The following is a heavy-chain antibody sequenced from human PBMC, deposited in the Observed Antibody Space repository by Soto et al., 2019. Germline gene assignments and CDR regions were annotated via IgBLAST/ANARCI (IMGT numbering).Heavy chain of an antibody. CDR3: ARGRVSDILIGYYHWDYYYMDV. D-gene: IGHD3-9*01. Sequence: ETLSLTCAVYGGSFSGYYWSWIRQPPGKGLEWIGEINHSGSTNYNPSLKSRVTISVDTSKNQFSLKLSSVTAADTAVYYCARGRVSDILIGYYHWDYYYMDVWGKXTTVTVSS. CDR2: INHSGST. CDR1: GGSFSGYY. V-gene: IGHV4-34*01. J-gene: IGHJ6*03.